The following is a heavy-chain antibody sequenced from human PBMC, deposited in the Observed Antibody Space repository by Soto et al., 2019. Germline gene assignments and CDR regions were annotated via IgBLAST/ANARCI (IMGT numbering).Heavy chain of an antibody. D-gene: IGHD3-22*01. CDR2: ISAHTGSS. CDR1: GYTFTSSG. J-gene: IGHJ3*01. V-gene: IGHV1-18*01. CDR3: ARAFFYQGSASRGYSFDAFDF. Sequence: QVQLVQSGAEVKKPGASVKVSCKASGYTFTSSGMSWVRQAPGQGLEWMGWISAHTGSSEYAQRFQGRVTMTTDRSTSTAYMELRSLRSDDTAVYYCARAFFYQGSASRGYSFDAFDFWGPGTLVTVSS.